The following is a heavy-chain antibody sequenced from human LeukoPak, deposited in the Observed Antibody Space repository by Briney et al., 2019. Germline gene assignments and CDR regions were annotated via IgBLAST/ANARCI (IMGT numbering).Heavy chain of an antibody. J-gene: IGHJ5*02. D-gene: IGHD3-10*01. Sequence: SETLSLTCTVSGDSISNHYWTWIRQPPGKGLEWIGYIYYSGITDYNPSLRGRVTMSLDTSKNQFSLKLYSLTAADTAVYYCARDMLGYYYGSGNYGSFDTWGQGTLVTVSS. V-gene: IGHV4-59*11. CDR1: GDSISNHY. CDR2: IYYSGIT. CDR3: ARDMLGYYYGSGNYGSFDT.